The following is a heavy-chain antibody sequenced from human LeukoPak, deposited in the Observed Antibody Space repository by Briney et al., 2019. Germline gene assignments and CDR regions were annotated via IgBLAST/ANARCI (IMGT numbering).Heavy chain of an antibody. D-gene: IGHD1-26*01. CDR1: GYTFTSYD. V-gene: IGHV1-8*01. Sequence: ASVKVSCKASGYTFTSYDINWVRQATGQGLEWMGWMNPNSGNTGYAQKFQGRVTMTRNTSISTAYMELSSLKSEDTAVYYCARAGVGATGGAFDIWGQGTMVTVSS. CDR2: MNPNSGNT. J-gene: IGHJ3*02. CDR3: ARAGVGATGGAFDI.